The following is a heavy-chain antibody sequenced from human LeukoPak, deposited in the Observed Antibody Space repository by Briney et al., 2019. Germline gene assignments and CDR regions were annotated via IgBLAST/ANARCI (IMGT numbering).Heavy chain of an antibody. J-gene: IGHJ4*02. CDR1: GGSITSSSYY. CDR2: IYYSGST. Sequence: SETLSLTCTVSGGSITSSSYYWGWIRQPPGKGLEWIGSIYYSGSTYYNPSLKSRVTISVDTSKNHFSLKLSSVTAADTAVYYCARQRNYGHYFDYWGQGTLVTVSS. V-gene: IGHV4-39*07. CDR3: ARQRNYGHYFDY. D-gene: IGHD1-7*01.